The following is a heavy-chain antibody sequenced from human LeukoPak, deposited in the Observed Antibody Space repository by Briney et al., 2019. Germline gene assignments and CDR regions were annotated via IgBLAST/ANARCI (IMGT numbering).Heavy chain of an antibody. V-gene: IGHV4-38-2*02. CDR3: ARVAPDAAFDI. CDR1: GYSISSGYY. J-gene: IGHJ3*02. CDR2: IYHSGST. D-gene: IGHD3-3*02. Sequence: SETLSLTCTVSGYSISSGYYWGWIRQPPGKGLEWIGSIYHSGSTYYNPSLKSRVTISVDTSKNQFSLKLSSVTAADTAVYYFARVAPDAAFDIWGQGTMVTVSS.